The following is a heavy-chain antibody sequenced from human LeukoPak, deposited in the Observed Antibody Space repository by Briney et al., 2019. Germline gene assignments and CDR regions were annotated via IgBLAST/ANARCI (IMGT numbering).Heavy chain of an antibody. J-gene: IGHJ5*02. CDR2: IDTVGNT. Sequence: GGSLRLSCAASGFTFSSYDMHWVRQATGKGLEWVSAIDTVGNTYYAGSVKGRFTISRENAKNSLYLQMNSLRVENTAVYYCARPLSSNCRIDPWGQGTLVTVSS. CDR3: ARPLSSNCRIDP. D-gene: IGHD1-1*01. CDR1: GFTFSSYD. V-gene: IGHV3-13*01.